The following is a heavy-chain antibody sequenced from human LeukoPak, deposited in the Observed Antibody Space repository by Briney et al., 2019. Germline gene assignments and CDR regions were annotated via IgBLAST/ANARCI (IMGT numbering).Heavy chain of an antibody. Sequence: GGSLRLSCAASGFTFSSYSMNWVRQAPGKGLEWVSSISSSSSYIYYADSVKGRFTISRDNAKNSLYLQMNSLRAEDTAVYYCARALHLPYIVVVPAEAAAGTAVGYWGQGTLVTVSS. J-gene: IGHJ4*02. CDR1: GFTFSSYS. V-gene: IGHV3-21*01. CDR3: ARALHLPYIVVVPAEAAAGTAVGY. D-gene: IGHD2-2*01. CDR2: ISSSSSYI.